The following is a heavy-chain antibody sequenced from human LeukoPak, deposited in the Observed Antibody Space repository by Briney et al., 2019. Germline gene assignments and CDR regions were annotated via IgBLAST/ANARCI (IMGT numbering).Heavy chain of an antibody. CDR1: GGSFSGYY. D-gene: IGHD3-22*01. Sequence: PSETLSLTCAVYGGSFSGYYWSWIRQPPGKGLEWIGEINHSGSTNYNPSLKSRVTISVDTSKNQFSLKLSSVTAADTAVYYCARHGTEYYYDSSGYVDYWGQGTLVTVSS. J-gene: IGHJ4*02. CDR2: INHSGST. V-gene: IGHV4-34*01. CDR3: ARHGTEYYYDSSGYVDY.